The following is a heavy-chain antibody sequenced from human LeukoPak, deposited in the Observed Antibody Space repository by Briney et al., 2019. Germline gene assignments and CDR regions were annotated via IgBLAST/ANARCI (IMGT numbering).Heavy chain of an antibody. CDR1: GASFSDSY. CDR2: INNSGST. CDR3: ARGRYGPRLGN. J-gene: IGHJ4*02. D-gene: IGHD3-16*01. Sequence: SETLSLTCAVYGASFSDSYWSWIRQSPEKGLEWIGEINNSGSTSYNPSLNSRVIMSVDRSKNQFSLKLTSVTAADTAVYYCARGRYGPRLGNWGQGTLVTVSS. V-gene: IGHV4-34*01.